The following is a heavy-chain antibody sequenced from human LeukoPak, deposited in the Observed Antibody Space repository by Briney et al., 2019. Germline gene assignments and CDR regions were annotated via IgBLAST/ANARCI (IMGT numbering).Heavy chain of an antibody. CDR2: ISGSGGNT. Sequence: GGSLRLSCAASGFTFSSYAMSWVRQAPGKGLEWVSAISGSGGNTYYADSVKGRFTISRDNSKNTLYLQMNSLRAEDTAVYYCAKARYSSSWAFDYWGQGTLVTVSS. V-gene: IGHV3-23*01. J-gene: IGHJ4*02. CDR1: GFTFSSYA. D-gene: IGHD6-13*01. CDR3: AKARYSSSWAFDY.